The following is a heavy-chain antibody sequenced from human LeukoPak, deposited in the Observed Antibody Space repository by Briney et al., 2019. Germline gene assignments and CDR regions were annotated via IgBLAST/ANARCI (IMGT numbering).Heavy chain of an antibody. D-gene: IGHD1-26*01. V-gene: IGHV4-61*01. CDR2: IYYSGST. Sequence: PSETLSLTCTVSGGSVSSGTYYWSWIRQPPGKGLEWIGYIYYSGSTNYNPSLKSRVTISMDTSKNQFSLKLSSVTAADTAVYYCARVVNHTTPDAFDIWGQGTMVTVSS. J-gene: IGHJ3*02. CDR3: ARVVNHTTPDAFDI. CDR1: GGSVSSGTYY.